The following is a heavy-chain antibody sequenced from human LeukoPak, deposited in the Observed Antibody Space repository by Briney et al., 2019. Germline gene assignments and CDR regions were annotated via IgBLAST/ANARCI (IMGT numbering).Heavy chain of an antibody. D-gene: IGHD3-9*01. CDR3: AKDENYDILTREDY. CDR1: GFTFSSYA. J-gene: IGHJ4*02. CDR2: ISGSGGST. Sequence: PGGSLRLSCAASGFTFSSYAMSWVRQAPGKGLEWVSAISGSGGSTYYADSAKGRFTISRDNSKNTLYLQMNSLRAEDTAVYYCAKDENYDILTREDYWGQGTLVTVSS. V-gene: IGHV3-23*01.